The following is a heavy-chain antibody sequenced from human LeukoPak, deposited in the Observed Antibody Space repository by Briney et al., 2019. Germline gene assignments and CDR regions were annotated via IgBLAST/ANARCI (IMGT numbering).Heavy chain of an antibody. Sequence: GASVKVSCRASGGTFSSYAISWVRQAPGQGLEWMGGIIPIFGTANYAQKFQGRVTITADKSTSTAYMELSSLRSEDTAVYYCARVILGWELRSYYYYMDVWGKGTTVTVSS. CDR2: IIPIFGTA. J-gene: IGHJ6*03. CDR1: GGTFSSYA. D-gene: IGHD1-26*01. V-gene: IGHV1-69*06. CDR3: ARVILGWELRSYYYYMDV.